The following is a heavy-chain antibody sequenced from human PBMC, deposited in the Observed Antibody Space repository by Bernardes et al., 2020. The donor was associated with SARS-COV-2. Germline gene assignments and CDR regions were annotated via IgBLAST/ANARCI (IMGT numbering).Heavy chain of an antibody. CDR1: GYTFTGYY. J-gene: IGHJ6*02. CDR3: AIPPTNYDRYGMDV. Sequence: ASMKVSCKASGYTFTGYYMHWVRQAPGQGLEWMGWINPNSGATNYAQKFQGRVTMTRDTSISTAYMELSRLRSDDTAVYYCAIPPTNYDRYGMDVWGQGTTVTVSS. V-gene: IGHV1-2*02. CDR2: INPNSGAT. D-gene: IGHD3-22*01.